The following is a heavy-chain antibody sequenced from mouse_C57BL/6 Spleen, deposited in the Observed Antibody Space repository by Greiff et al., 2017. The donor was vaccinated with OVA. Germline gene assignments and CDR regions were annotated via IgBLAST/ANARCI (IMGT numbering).Heavy chain of an antibody. CDR3: AKRWVSRAMDY. J-gene: IGHJ4*01. V-gene: IGHV1-55*01. CDR2: IYPGGGCT. Sequence: QVHVKQPGAELVKPGASVKMSCKASGYTFTSYWITWVKQRPGQGLEWIGDIYPGGGCTNYNEKFKGKATLTVDKSSSTAYMQLSSLTSEDSAVYYRAKRWVSRAMDYWGQGTSVTVSS. D-gene: IGHD2-3*01. CDR1: GYTFTSYW.